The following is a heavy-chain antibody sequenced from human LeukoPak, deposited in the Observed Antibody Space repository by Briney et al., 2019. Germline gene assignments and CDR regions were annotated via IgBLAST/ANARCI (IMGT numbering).Heavy chain of an antibody. Sequence: GASVKVSCKASGYTFTDYYMHCVRQAPGQGLEWMGWINPYSGGTNYAQKFQGRVTMTRDTSISTAYMELSRLRSDGTAVYYCARLSTVTTSFDYWGQGTLVTVSS. CDR1: GYTFTDYY. D-gene: IGHD4-17*01. CDR3: ARLSTVTTSFDY. CDR2: INPYSGGT. V-gene: IGHV1-2*02. J-gene: IGHJ4*02.